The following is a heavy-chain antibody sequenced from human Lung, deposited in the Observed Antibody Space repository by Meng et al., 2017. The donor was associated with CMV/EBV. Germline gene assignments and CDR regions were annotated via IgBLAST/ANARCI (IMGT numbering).Heavy chain of an antibody. V-gene: IGHV4-39*07. Sequence: SETLSLXCTVSGGSISSSSYYWGWIRQPPGKGLEWIGSIYYSGSTYYNPSLKSRVTISVDTSKNQFSLKLSSVTAADPAVYYCASSLRYYDFWSGYYNGDYYYYGMDVWGQGTTVTVSS. CDR3: ASSLRYYDFWSGYYNGDYYYYGMDV. J-gene: IGHJ6*02. D-gene: IGHD3-3*01. CDR1: GGSISSSSYY. CDR2: IYYSGST.